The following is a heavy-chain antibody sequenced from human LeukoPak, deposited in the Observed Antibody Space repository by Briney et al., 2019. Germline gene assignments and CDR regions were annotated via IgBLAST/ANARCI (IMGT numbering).Heavy chain of an antibody. D-gene: IGHD3-10*01. V-gene: IGHV1-2*02. Sequence: APVKVSCKASGYTFNGYYMHWVRQAPGQGLEWMGWINPNSGGTNYAQKFQGRVTMTRDTSISTAYMELSRLRYDDTAVYYCATNILVRDIINWFDPWGQGTLVTVSS. J-gene: IGHJ5*02. CDR2: INPNSGGT. CDR3: ATNILVRDIINWFDP. CDR1: GYTFNGYY.